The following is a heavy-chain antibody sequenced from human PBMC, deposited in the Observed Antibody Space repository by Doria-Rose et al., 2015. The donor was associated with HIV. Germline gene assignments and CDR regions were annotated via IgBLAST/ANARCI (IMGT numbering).Heavy chain of an antibody. J-gene: IGHJ4*02. CDR3: ARIKSSRWYHKYYFDF. CDR1: GVSLSSPGMG. D-gene: IGHD6-13*01. CDR2: IFSDDER. V-gene: IGHV2-26*01. Sequence: QVTLKESGPVLVKPTETLTLTCTVSGVSLSSPGMGVSWIRQPPGKALEWLANIFSDDERSDKTSLKSRLTISRGTSKCQVVLTMTDMDPVDTATYYCARIKSSRWYHKYYFDFWGQGTLVIVSA.